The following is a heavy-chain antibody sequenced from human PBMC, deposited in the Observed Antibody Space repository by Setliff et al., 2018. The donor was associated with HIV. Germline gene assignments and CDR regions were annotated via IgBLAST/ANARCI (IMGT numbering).Heavy chain of an antibody. CDR1: GFTFSTFA. D-gene: IGHD5-18*01. CDR3: ATDTAMLQEGTEF. V-gene: IGHV3-30*01. Sequence: GGSLRLSCVASGFTFSTFAMHWVRQAPGKGPEWVSVITYDGSRTYYADSVKGRFTISRDNSKNTLYLQVNSLRPEDTAIYYCATDTAMLQEGTEFWGQGTLVTVSS. CDR2: ITYDGSRT. J-gene: IGHJ4*02.